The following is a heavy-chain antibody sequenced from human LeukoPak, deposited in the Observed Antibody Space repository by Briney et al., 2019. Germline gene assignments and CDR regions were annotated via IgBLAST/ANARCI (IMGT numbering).Heavy chain of an antibody. CDR2: ISWNSGNI. D-gene: IGHD2-15*01. Sequence: GGSLRLSCAASGFTFGDYAMHWVRQAPGKGLEWVSSISWNSGNIDYADSVKGRFSISRDNVKNSLYLQMNSLRAEDTALYYCAKDIQEVGAAYFDYWGQGTLVTVSS. CDR1: GFTFGDYA. CDR3: AKDIQEVGAAYFDY. J-gene: IGHJ4*02. V-gene: IGHV3-9*01.